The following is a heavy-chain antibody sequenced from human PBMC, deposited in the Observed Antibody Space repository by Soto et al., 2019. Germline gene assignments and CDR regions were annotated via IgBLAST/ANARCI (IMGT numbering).Heavy chain of an antibody. CDR3: ARDAVTGTTISDY. V-gene: IGHV3-11*01. CDR2: ISSSGSTI. Sequence: PGGSLRLSCAASGFTFSDYYMSWIRQAPGKGLEWVSYISSSGSTIYYADSVKGRFTISRDNAKNSLCLQMNSLRAEDTAVYYCARDAVTGTTISDYWGQGTLVTVSS. CDR1: GFTFSDYY. J-gene: IGHJ4*02. D-gene: IGHD1-7*01.